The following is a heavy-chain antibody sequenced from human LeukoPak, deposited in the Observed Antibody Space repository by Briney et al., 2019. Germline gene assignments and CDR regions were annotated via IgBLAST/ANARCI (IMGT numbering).Heavy chain of an antibody. CDR1: GFTFSSYA. CDR2: ISYDGSNK. D-gene: IGHD5-18*01. Sequence: GGSLRLSCAASGFTFSSYAMHWVRQAPGKGLEWVAVISYDGSNKYYADSVKGRFTISRDNSKNTLYLQMNSLRAEVTAVYYCAREGLDRKQLWLHYFDYWGQGTLVTVSS. CDR3: AREGLDRKQLWLHYFDY. J-gene: IGHJ4*02. V-gene: IGHV3-30*04.